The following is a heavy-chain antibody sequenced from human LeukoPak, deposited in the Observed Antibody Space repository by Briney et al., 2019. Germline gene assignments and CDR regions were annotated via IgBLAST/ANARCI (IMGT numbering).Heavy chain of an antibody. CDR3: ARWPVRYFDWLSAYTFDY. CDR2: ISGSGGST. Sequence: GGSLRLSCAASGFTFSSYSMNWVRQAPGKGLEWVSAISGSGGSTYYADSVKGRFTISRDNAKNSLYLQMNSLRAEDTAVYYCARWPVRYFDWLSAYTFDYWGQGTLVTVSS. J-gene: IGHJ4*02. CDR1: GFTFSSYS. D-gene: IGHD3-9*01. V-gene: IGHV3-21*01.